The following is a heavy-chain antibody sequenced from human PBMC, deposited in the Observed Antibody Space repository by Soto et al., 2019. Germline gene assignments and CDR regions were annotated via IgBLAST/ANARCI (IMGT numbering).Heavy chain of an antibody. V-gene: IGHV3-30-3*01. CDR1: GFTFNSYA. Sequence: GGSLRLSCAASGFTFNSYAMHWVRQAPGKGLEWVAIISYDGSIKYYADSVKGRFTISRDNSKNTLYLQMSSLRIEDTAVYYCARRYYDSSGYHSGYYYGMDVWGQGTTVTVSS. CDR2: ISYDGSIK. D-gene: IGHD3-22*01. J-gene: IGHJ6*02. CDR3: ARRYYDSSGYHSGYYYGMDV.